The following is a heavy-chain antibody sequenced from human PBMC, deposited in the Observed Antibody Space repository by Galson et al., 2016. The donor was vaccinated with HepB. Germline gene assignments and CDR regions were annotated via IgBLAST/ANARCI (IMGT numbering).Heavy chain of an antibody. D-gene: IGHD5-24*01. J-gene: IGHJ6*02. CDR3: SGGELARGFDP. Sequence: SETLSLTCAVSGGSINSNNWWNWVRQPPGKGLEWIGEIYQSGTTHYNSSLKSRVTISIDNSMNQFSLRMTSVTAADTAVYYCSGGELARGFDPGGQGTTVTVSS. CDR2: IYQSGTT. CDR1: GGSINSNNW. V-gene: IGHV4-4*02.